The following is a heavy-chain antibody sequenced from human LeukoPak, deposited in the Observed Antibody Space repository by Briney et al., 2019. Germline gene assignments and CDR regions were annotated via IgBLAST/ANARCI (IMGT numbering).Heavy chain of an antibody. Sequence: ASVKVSCKVSGYTLTELSTHWVRQAPGKGLEWMGGFDPEDGETIYAQKFQGRVTMTEDTSTDTAYMELSSLRSEDTAVYYCATDGPPNYYDSSGYAFDIWGQGTMVTVSS. D-gene: IGHD3-22*01. CDR3: ATDGPPNYYDSSGYAFDI. V-gene: IGHV1-24*01. CDR2: FDPEDGET. J-gene: IGHJ3*02. CDR1: GYTLTELS.